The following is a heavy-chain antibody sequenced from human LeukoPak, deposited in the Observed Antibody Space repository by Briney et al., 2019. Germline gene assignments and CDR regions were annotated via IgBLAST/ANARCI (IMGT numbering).Heavy chain of an antibody. CDR3: TRQVSTATTIGLIHWDY. J-gene: IGHJ4*02. V-gene: IGHV5-51*01. CDR1: GYSFNGYW. Sequence: GESLRISCKGSGYSFNGYWIGWVRQMPGKGLEWMGIIYPDDSNTIYSPSFQGQITISADKSITTAYLQLDSLKASDTAIYYCTRQVSTATTIGLIHWDYWGQGTLVTVSS. CDR2: IYPDDSNT. D-gene: IGHD1-26*01.